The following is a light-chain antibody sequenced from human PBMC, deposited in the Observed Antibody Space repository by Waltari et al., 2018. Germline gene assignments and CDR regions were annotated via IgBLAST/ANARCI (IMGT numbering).Light chain of an antibody. CDR3: YSKDTDGGSQGK. CDR1: GLPQQY. CDR2: DDN. J-gene: IGLJ2*01. V-gene: IGLV3-10*01. Sequence: YDLTQPPSVSVSPGQTAAITCSGDGLPQQYTFWYQQKSGQAPVLVMYDDNKRPSGIPGRCSGSSAGTVATLTITGAQVDDEADYYCYSKDTDGGSQGKIGGGTKLTVL.